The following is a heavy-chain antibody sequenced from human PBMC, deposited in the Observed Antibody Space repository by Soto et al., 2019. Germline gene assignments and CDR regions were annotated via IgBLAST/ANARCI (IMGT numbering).Heavy chain of an antibody. CDR2: IYYSGST. J-gene: IGHJ6*01. V-gene: IGHV4-39*01. D-gene: IGHD3-16*01. CDR3: ATPLIGLPNDYYYYYGMEV. Sequence: ASETLSLTCTFSVGSISSSSYYWGWIRQPPWKGLEWIGSIYYSGSTYYNPSLKSRVTISVDTSKNQFSLKLSSVTAADTAVYYCATPLIGLPNDYYYYYGMEVWGQGTTVTVS. CDR1: VGSISSSSYY.